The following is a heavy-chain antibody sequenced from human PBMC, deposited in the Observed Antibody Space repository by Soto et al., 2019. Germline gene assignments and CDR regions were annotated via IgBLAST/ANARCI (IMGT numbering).Heavy chain of an antibody. CDR3: AREKSGDYEDY. D-gene: IGHD4-17*01. Sequence: SETLSLTCTVSGGSISSGGYYWSWIRQHPGKGLEWIGYIYYSGSTYYNPSLKSRVTISVDTSKNQFSLKLSSVTAADTAVYYCAREKSGDYEDYWGQGTLVTVSS. V-gene: IGHV4-31*03. CDR1: GGSISSGGYY. CDR2: IYYSGST. J-gene: IGHJ4*02.